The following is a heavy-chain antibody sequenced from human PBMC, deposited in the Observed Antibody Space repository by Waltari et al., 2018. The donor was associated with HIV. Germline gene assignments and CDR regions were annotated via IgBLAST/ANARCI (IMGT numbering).Heavy chain of an antibody. V-gene: IGHV1-58*01. J-gene: IGHJ2*01. Sequence: QMQLVQSGPEVKKPGTSVKVSCKASGFTFTSSAVPWVRPARGPRLEWIGWIVVGSGNTNYAQKFQERVTITRDMSTSTAYMELSSLRSEDTAVYYCAADSAAAGTVHGWYFDLWGRGTLVTVSS. CDR2: IVVGSGNT. CDR3: AADSAAAGTVHGWYFDL. D-gene: IGHD6-13*01. CDR1: GFTFTSSA.